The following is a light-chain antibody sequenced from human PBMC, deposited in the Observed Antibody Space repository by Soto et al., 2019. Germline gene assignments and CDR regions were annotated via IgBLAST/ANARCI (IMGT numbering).Light chain of an antibody. V-gene: IGLV1-44*01. CDR3: AAWDYSLNGPT. CDR2: GSN. J-gene: IGLJ2*01. CDR1: SSNIGTYP. Sequence: QSVLTQPPSTSGTPGQRVTISCSGGSSNIGTYPVSWYQQFPETAPKLLIYGSNQRPSGVPDRFSGSKSGTSASLSIGGLQSEDEAEYYCAAWDYSLNGPTFGGGTKVTVL.